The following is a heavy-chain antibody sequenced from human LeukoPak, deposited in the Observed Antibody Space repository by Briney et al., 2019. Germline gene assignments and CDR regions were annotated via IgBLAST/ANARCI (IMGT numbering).Heavy chain of an antibody. V-gene: IGHV3-23*01. D-gene: IGHD3-3*01. CDR2: IRGSGATT. J-gene: IGHJ6*02. CDR3: AKGDVSGDYYYGMDV. Sequence: GGSLRLSCAASGFTFSSYAMSWVRQAPGKGLEWVSGIRGSGATTKYADSVKGRFSIPRDNSKNTLYVQMNSLRVEDTAVYYCAKGDVSGDYYYGMDVWGQGTTVTVSS. CDR1: GFTFSSYA.